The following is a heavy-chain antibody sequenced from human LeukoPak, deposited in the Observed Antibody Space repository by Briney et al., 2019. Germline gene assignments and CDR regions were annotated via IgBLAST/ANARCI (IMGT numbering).Heavy chain of an antibody. CDR1: GGSFSSHY. Sequence: SETLSLTCTVSGGSFSSHYWSWIRQPPGKGLEWIGYINHSGRTNYNTSLKSRVIISVDTSKNQFSLKVNSVTAADAAMYYCARQPDVAGITGMGWFDPWGQGTLVTVSS. D-gene: IGHD1-7*01. CDR2: INHSGRT. J-gene: IGHJ5*02. V-gene: IGHV4-59*11. CDR3: ARQPDVAGITGMGWFDP.